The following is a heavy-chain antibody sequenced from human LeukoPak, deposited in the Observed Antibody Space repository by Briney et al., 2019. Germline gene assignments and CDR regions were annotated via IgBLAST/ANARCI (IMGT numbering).Heavy chain of an antibody. D-gene: IGHD5-12*01. CDR2: IYYSGST. CDR1: GGSISSYY. J-gene: IGHJ4*02. V-gene: IGHV4-59*08. Sequence: SETLSLTCTVSGGSISSYYWSWIRQPPGKGPEWIGYIYYSGSTNYNPSLKSRVTISVDTSKNQFSLKLSSVTAADTAVYYCARQYGWLLDPYFDYWGQGTLVTVSS. CDR3: ARQYGWLLDPYFDY.